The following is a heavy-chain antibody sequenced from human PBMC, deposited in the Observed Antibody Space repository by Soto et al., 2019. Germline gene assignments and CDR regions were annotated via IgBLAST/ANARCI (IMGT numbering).Heavy chain of an antibody. CDR3: ASAEVSRYYYYYGMDV. Sequence: GGSLRLSCAASGFTFSDHYMAWIRQAPGKGLEIVAHMSGSGSSEDYGDSVKGRFSIFRENSKNLLYLQMNSLRAEDTAVYYCASAEVSRYYYYYGMDVWGQGTTVTVSS. CDR1: GFTFSDHY. J-gene: IGHJ6*02. CDR2: MSGSGSSE. V-gene: IGHV3-11*04.